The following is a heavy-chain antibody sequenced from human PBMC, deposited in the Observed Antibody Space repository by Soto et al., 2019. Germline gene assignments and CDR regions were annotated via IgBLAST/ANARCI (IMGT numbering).Heavy chain of an antibody. Sequence: QVQLQQWGAGLLKPSETLSLTCAVYGGSFSGYYWSWIRQPPGKGLEWIGEINHSGSTNYNPSLKSRVTISVDTSKNQFSLKLSSVTAADTAVYYCARGLSIWGSYRLRGPSYFDYWGQGTLVTVSS. V-gene: IGHV4-34*01. CDR1: GGSFSGYY. J-gene: IGHJ4*02. D-gene: IGHD3-16*02. CDR3: ARGLSIWGSYRLRGPSYFDY. CDR2: INHSGST.